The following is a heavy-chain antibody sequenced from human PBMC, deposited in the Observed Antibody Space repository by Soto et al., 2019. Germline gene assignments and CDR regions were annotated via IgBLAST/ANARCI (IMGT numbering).Heavy chain of an antibody. Sequence: QMPLQESGPGLVKPSQTLSLTCTVSGGSISSGDYYWSWIRQPPGQGLEWIGHIYYSGRTYYKPSLKSRVTTSLDTSKNQFSLELTSVTAADTAVYYCARVGFTYGTASVWGQGTLVTVSS. J-gene: IGHJ4*02. CDR2: IYYSGRT. CDR3: ARVGFTYGTASV. D-gene: IGHD3-10*01. V-gene: IGHV4-30-4*01. CDR1: GGSISSGDYY.